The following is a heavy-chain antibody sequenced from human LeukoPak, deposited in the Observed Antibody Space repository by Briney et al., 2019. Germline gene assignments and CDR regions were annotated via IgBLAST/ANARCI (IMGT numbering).Heavy chain of an antibody. J-gene: IGHJ6*02. CDR3: WRVSRHFYYSSGYFSHGYYYYGMDV. D-gene: IGHD3-22*01. CDR1: GGSISSYY. Sequence: SETLSLTCTVSGGSISSYYWSWIRQPPGKGLEWIGYIYYSGSTNYNPSLKSRVTISVDTSKNQFSLKLSSVTAADTAVYYCWRVSRHFYYSSGYFSHGYYYYGMDVWGQGTTVTVSS. CDR2: IYYSGST. V-gene: IGHV4-59*01.